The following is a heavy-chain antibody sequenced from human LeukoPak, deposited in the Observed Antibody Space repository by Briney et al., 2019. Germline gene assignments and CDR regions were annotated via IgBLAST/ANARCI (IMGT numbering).Heavy chain of an antibody. J-gene: IGHJ6*02. CDR1: GFTYSSYW. CDR3: ARGGGLDV. V-gene: IGHV3-7*04. Sequence: GGSLRLSCAASGFTYSSYWMSWVRQAPGKGLEWVANIKQDGSEKYYVNSVKGRFTTSRDNAKNSLYLQMNSLRAEDTAVYYCARGGGLDVWGQGATVTVSS. CDR2: IKQDGSEK.